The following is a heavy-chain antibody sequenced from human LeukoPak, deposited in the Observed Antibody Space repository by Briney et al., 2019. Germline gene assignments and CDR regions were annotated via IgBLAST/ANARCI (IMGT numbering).Heavy chain of an antibody. CDR1: GFTVSSNY. D-gene: IGHD3-16*01. CDR3: ARDGGSYYYYYGMDV. Sequence: TGGSLRLSCAASGFTVSSNYMSWVRQAPGKGLEWVSVIYSGGSTYYADSVKGRITISRDNSKNTLYLQMNSLRAEDTAVYYCARDGGSYYYYYGMDVWGQGTTVTVSS. V-gene: IGHV3-66*01. J-gene: IGHJ6*02. CDR2: IYSGGST.